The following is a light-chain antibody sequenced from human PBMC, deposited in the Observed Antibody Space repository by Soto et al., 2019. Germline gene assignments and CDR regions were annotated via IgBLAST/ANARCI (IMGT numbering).Light chain of an antibody. CDR3: QQYNNRLWT. V-gene: IGKV3-15*01. CDR1: QSISRD. J-gene: IGKJ1*01. CDR2: GAS. Sequence: EIVMTQSPATLSVSPGERATLSCRASQSISRDLAWYQQKPGQAPSLLIYGASTRASDVPARFSGSGSGTEFTLSITSLQSEDFAVYYCQQYNNRLWTFGQGTKVEIK.